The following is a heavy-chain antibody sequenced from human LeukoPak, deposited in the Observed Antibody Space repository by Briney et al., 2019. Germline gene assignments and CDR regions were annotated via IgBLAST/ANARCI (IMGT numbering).Heavy chain of an antibody. J-gene: IGHJ4*02. CDR2: IYSGGST. D-gene: IGHD3-22*01. CDR1: GFTVSSNY. CDR3: AKTTYYYDSSGYY. Sequence: GGSLRLSCAASGFTVSSNYMSWVRQAPGKGLEWVSVIYSGGSTYYADSVKGRFTISRHNSKNTLYLQMNSLRAEDTAVYYCAKTTYYYDSSGYYWGQGTLVTVSS. V-gene: IGHV3-53*04.